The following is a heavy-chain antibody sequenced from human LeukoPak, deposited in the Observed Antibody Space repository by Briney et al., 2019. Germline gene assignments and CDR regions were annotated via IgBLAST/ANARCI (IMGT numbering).Heavy chain of an antibody. CDR1: GGTFSSYA. CDR2: IIPIFGTT. D-gene: IGHD6-13*01. J-gene: IGHJ6*03. V-gene: IGHV1-69*06. Sequence: ASVKVSCKASGGTFSSYAISWVRQAPGQGLEWMGGIIPIFGTTNYAQTFQDRVTITADKSTSTAYMELSSLRSEDTAVYYCARVVGLTGYSSSWYSGYYYYMDVWGKGTTVTVSS. CDR3: ARVVGLTGYSSSWYSGYYYYMDV.